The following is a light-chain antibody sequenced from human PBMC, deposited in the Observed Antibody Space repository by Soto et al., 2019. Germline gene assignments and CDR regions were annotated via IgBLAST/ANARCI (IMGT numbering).Light chain of an antibody. CDR3: QQRSSWPRFT. Sequence: EIVLTQSPATLSLSPGERATLSCRASQSIGSYLAWSQQTPGQAPRLLIYDTSNRATAIPARFSGSGSGTDFTLTISSLAPEDLAVYYCQQRSSWPRFTFGPGTKVNLK. CDR1: QSIGSY. J-gene: IGKJ3*01. V-gene: IGKV3-11*01. CDR2: DTS.